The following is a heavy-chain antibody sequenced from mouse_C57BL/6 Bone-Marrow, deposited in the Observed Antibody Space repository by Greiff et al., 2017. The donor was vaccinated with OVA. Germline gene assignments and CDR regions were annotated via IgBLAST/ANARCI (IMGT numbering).Heavy chain of an antibody. D-gene: IGHD2-5*01. Sequence: QVQLQQSGAELVKPGASVKMSCKASGYTFTSYWITWVKQRPGQGLEWIGDIYPGSGSTNYNEKFKSKATLTVDTSSSTAYMQLSSLTSEDSAVYYCARRGYSNYLYYAMDYWGQGTSVTVSS. CDR1: GYTFTSYW. V-gene: IGHV1-55*01. CDR2: IYPGSGST. J-gene: IGHJ4*01. CDR3: ARRGYSNYLYYAMDY.